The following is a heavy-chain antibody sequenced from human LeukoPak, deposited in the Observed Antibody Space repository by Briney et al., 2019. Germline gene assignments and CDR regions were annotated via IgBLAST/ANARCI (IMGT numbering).Heavy chain of an antibody. Sequence: GSLRLSCAASGFTFSSYGMSWVRQAPGKGLEWVSVISDSGGSTFYADSVKGRFTISRDNSKNTLYLQMNSLRAEDTAVYYCAKDRSQQLAKFDYWGQGTLVIVSS. CDR3: AKDRSQQLAKFDY. D-gene: IGHD3-3*02. CDR2: ISDSGGST. V-gene: IGHV3-23*01. J-gene: IGHJ4*02. CDR1: GFTFSSYG.